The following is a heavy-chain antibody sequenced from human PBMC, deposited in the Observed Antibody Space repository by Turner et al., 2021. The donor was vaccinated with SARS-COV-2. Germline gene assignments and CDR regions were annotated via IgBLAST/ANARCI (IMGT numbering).Heavy chain of an antibody. Sequence: EVQLGESGGGLVKPGGSLRLSCAAPGFTFISDSMNWVSQAPGKGLEWVSSFTGSLGYIYYADSVKGRFTISRDNAKTSLYLQMNSLRAEDTAVYYCARVFPTDSSVWYRYYYYYGMDVWGQGTTVTVSS. V-gene: IGHV3-21*01. J-gene: IGHJ6*02. CDR3: ARVFPTDSSVWYRYYYYYGMDV. CDR2: FTGSLGYI. D-gene: IGHD6-19*01. CDR1: GFTFISDS.